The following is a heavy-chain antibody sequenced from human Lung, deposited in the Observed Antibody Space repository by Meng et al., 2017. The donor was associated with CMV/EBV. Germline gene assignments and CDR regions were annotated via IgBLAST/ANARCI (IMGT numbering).Heavy chain of an antibody. CDR1: GFTFSTFA. J-gene: IGHJ6*02. CDR3: AKGKWGGYYYYYGMAV. V-gene: IGHV3-23*03. D-gene: IGHD1-26*01. CDR2: IYSGDDST. Sequence: GGSXRLXCAASGFTFSTFAMSWVRQAPGQGLQWVSVIYSGDDSTYYADSVKGRFTISRDNSKNMLYLQMNSLRAEDSAVYFCAKGKWGGYYYYYGMAVWGRGTTVTVSS.